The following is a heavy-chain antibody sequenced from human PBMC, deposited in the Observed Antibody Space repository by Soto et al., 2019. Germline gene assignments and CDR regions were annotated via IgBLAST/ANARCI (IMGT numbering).Heavy chain of an antibody. D-gene: IGHD3-9*01. V-gene: IGHV1-69*02. CDR1: GGTFSIYT. CDR2: IIPIFGIA. J-gene: IGHJ4*02. CDR3: ASWKGDILPGYYRGPSFDY. Sequence: SVKVSCKASGGTFSIYTINWVRQAPGQGLEWMGRIIPIFGIANSTRKFQGRVTITADKSTSTAYMELSSLRSEDTAVYYCASWKGDILPGYYRGPSFDYWGGGTLVTVSS.